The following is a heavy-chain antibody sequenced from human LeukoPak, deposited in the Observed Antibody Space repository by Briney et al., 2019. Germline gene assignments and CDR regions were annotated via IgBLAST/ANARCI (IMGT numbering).Heavy chain of an antibody. D-gene: IGHD3-22*01. J-gene: IGHJ5*02. V-gene: IGHV4-34*01. CDR1: GGSFSGYY. CDR2: INHSGST. Sequence: SETLSLTCAVYGGSFSGYYWSWIRQPPGKGLEWIGEINHSGSTNYNPSLKSRVTISVDTSKNQFSLKLSSVTAADTAVYYCARMVVKNWFDPWGQGTLVTVSS. CDR3: ARMVVKNWFDP.